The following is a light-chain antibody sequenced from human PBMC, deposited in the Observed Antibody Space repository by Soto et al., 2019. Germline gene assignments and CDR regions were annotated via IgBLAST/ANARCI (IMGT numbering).Light chain of an antibody. CDR2: DAS. Sequence: DIQMTQSPSTLSASVGDRVTITCRASQSVSTGLAWHQQKPGKAPKLLIYDASSLESGVPSRFSGSGSGTEFTLTISRLQPDDIATYYCQQYHTYSYTFGQGTKLEIK. V-gene: IGKV1-5*01. CDR3: QQYHTYSYT. J-gene: IGKJ2*01. CDR1: QSVSTG.